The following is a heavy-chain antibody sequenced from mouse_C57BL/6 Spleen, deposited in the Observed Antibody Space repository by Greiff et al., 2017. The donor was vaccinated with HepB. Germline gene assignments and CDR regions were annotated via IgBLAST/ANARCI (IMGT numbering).Heavy chain of an antibody. D-gene: IGHD1-1*01. CDR1: GFTFSDYG. V-gene: IGHV5-17*01. Sequence: DVQLVESGGGLVKPGGSLKLSCAASGFTFSDYGMHWVRQAPEKGLEWVAYISSGSSTIYYADTVKGRFTISRDNAKNTLFLQMTSLRSEDTAMYYCARPSHYYGSSFDYYAMDYWGQGTSVTVSS. CDR3: ARPSHYYGSSFDYYAMDY. J-gene: IGHJ4*01. CDR2: ISSGSSTI.